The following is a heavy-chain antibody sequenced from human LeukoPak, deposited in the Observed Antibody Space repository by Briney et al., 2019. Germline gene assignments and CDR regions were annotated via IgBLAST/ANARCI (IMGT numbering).Heavy chain of an antibody. D-gene: IGHD3-3*01. CDR3: ARAGGYDFWSGYSYYFDY. J-gene: IGHJ4*02. CDR1: GGSISSYY. V-gene: IGHV4-59*01. CDR2: IYYSGST. Sequence: SETLSLTCTVSGGSISSYYWSWIRQPPGKGLEWIGYIYYSGSTNYNPSLKSRVTISVDTSKNQFSLKLSSVTAADTAVYYCARAGGYDFWSGYSYYFDYWGQGTLVTVSS.